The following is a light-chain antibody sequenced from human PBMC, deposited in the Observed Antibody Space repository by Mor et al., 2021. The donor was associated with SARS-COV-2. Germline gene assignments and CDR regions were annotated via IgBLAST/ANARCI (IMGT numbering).Light chain of an antibody. CDR3: QQLHRYPWT. Sequence: GKAPNLLIYDASILQSGVPPRFSGSGSGTEFSLTISSLQSEDFATYYCQQLHRYPWTFGQGTKVEI. V-gene: IGKV1-9*01. CDR2: DAS. J-gene: IGKJ1*01.